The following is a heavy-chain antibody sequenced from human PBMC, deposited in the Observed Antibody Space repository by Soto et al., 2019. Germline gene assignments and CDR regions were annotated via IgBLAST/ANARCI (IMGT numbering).Heavy chain of an antibody. CDR2: IYYSGST. CDR3: ARFLRFLEWSSHHYGMDV. CDR1: GGSISSGDYY. D-gene: IGHD3-3*01. J-gene: IGHJ6*02. Sequence: SETLSLTCTVSGGSISSGDYYWSWIRQPPGKGLEWIGYIYYSGSTYYNPSLKSRVTISVDTSKNQFSLKLSSVTAADTAVYYCARFLRFLEWSSHHYGMDVWGQGTTVTVSS. V-gene: IGHV4-30-4*01.